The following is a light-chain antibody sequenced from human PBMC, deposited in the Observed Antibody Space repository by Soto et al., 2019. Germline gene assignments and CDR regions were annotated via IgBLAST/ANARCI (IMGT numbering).Light chain of an antibody. V-gene: IGKV3-20*01. Sequence: EIVLTQSPGTLSLSPGERATLSCRASQSVNSNYLAWYQQKPGQGPRLLMYGASSRATGIPDRFSGSGSGTDFPLTISRLEPEDFAVYYRQQYDNSPRTFGQGTKVEIK. CDR1: QSVNSNY. CDR2: GAS. CDR3: QQYDNSPRT. J-gene: IGKJ1*01.